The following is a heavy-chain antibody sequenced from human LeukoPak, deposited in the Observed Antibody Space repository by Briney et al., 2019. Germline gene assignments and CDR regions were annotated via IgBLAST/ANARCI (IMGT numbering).Heavy chain of an antibody. D-gene: IGHD3-22*01. CDR3: ASETYCYDSSGSRGMDV. CDR1: GYTFTSYD. Sequence: ASVKVSCKASGYTFTSYDINWVRQATGQGLEWMGCMNPNSGNTGYAQKFQGRVTMTRNTSISTAYMELSSLRSEDTAVYYCASETYCYDSSGSRGMDVWGQGTTVTVSS. V-gene: IGHV1-8*01. CDR2: MNPNSGNT. J-gene: IGHJ6*02.